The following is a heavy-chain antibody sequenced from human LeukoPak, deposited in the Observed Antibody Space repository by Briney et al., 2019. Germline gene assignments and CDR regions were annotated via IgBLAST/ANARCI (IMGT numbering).Heavy chain of an antibody. CDR3: AICSGGSCFPFDY. D-gene: IGHD2-15*01. V-gene: IGHV1-69*05. Sequence: SVKVSCKASGGTFSRYAISWVRQAPGQGLEWMGRIIPIFGTANYAQKFQGRVTITTDESTSTAYMELSSLRSEDTAVYYCAICSGGSCFPFDYWGQGTLVTVSS. CDR1: GGTFSRYA. CDR2: IIPIFGTA. J-gene: IGHJ4*02.